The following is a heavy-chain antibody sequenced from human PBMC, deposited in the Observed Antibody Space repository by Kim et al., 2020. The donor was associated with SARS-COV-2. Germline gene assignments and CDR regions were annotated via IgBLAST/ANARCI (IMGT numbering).Heavy chain of an antibody. Sequence: GGSLRLSCAASGFTFSSYSMNWVRQAPGKGLEWVSSISSSSSYIYYADSVKGRFTISRDNAKNSLYLQMNSLRAEDTAVYYCARDRLERRWFDPWGQGTLVTVSP. V-gene: IGHV3-21*01. J-gene: IGHJ5*02. CDR1: GFTFSSYS. D-gene: IGHD1-1*01. CDR3: ARDRLERRWFDP. CDR2: ISSSSSYI.